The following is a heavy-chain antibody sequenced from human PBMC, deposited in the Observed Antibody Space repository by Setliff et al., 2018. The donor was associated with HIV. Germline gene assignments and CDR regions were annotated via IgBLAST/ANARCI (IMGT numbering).Heavy chain of an antibody. J-gene: IGHJ5*01. V-gene: IGHV3-74*03. Sequence: PGGSLRLSCAASGFSFSYYWMHWVRQAPGKGLEWVARINSDGSTVEHAGAVKGRLTISRDNARNNLYLEMNSLRVEDAAMYYCVRVAGFSSSWFAYWGQGTLVAVSS. CDR2: INSDGSTV. CDR1: GFSFSYYW. CDR3: VRVAGFSSSWFAY. D-gene: IGHD6-13*01.